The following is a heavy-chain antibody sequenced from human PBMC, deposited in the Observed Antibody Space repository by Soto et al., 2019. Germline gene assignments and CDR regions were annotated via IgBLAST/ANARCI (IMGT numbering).Heavy chain of an antibody. CDR2: INPNSGGT. CDR3: ATGSDSDYEYNALGS. Sequence: ASVKVSCKASGYTFTGYYMHWVRQAPGQGLEWMGWINPNSGGTNYAQKFQGWVTMTRDTSISTAYMELSRLTSNDTAVYYRATGSDSDYEYNALGSWGQGTLVTVSS. V-gene: IGHV1-2*04. J-gene: IGHJ5*02. D-gene: IGHD5-12*01. CDR1: GYTFTGYY.